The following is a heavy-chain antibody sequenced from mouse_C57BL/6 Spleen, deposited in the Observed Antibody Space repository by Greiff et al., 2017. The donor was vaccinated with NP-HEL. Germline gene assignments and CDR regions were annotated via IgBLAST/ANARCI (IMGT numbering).Heavy chain of an antibody. D-gene: IGHD2-2*01. CDR1: GFTFSDYG. CDR3: ARPYGYDGYFDV. Sequence: EVNVVESGGGLVKPGGSLKLSCAASGFTFSDYGMHWVRQAPEKGLEWVAYISSGSSTIYYADTVKGRFTISRDNAKNTLFLQMTSLRSEDTAMYYCARPYGYDGYFDVWGTGTTVTVSS. J-gene: IGHJ1*03. CDR2: ISSGSSTI. V-gene: IGHV5-17*01.